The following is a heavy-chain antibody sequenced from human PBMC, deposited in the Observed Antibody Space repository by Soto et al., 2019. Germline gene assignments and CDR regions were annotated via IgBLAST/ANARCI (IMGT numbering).Heavy chain of an antibody. V-gene: IGHV1-18*01. CDR3: AREDYDILTGYYPNWFDP. Sequence: VASVKVSCKASGYTFTSYGISWVRQAPGQGLEWMGWISAYNGNTNYAQKLQGRVTMTTDTSTSTAYMELRSLRSDDTAVYYCAREDYDILTGYYPNWFDPWGQGTLVTVSS. J-gene: IGHJ5*02. D-gene: IGHD3-9*01. CDR2: ISAYNGNT. CDR1: GYTFTSYG.